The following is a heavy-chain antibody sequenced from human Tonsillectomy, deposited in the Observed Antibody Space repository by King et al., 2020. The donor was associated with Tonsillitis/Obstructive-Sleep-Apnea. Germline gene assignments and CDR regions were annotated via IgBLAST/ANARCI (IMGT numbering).Heavy chain of an antibody. Sequence: QLVQSGAEVKKPGSSVKVSCKASGGTFSSYAISWVRQAPGQGLEWMGRIIPILGIANYAQKFQGRVTITADKSTSTAYMELSSLRSEDTAVYYCAREGYDCWSGSVYYYYYYYMDVWGKGTTVTVSS. J-gene: IGHJ6*03. CDR2: IIPILGIA. D-gene: IGHD3-3*01. V-gene: IGHV1-69*04. CDR3: AREGYDCWSGSVYYYYYYYMDV. CDR1: GGTFSSYA.